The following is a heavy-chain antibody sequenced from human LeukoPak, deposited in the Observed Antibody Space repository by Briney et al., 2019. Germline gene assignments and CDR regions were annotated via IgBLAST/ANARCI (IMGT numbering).Heavy chain of an antibody. D-gene: IGHD6-19*01. J-gene: IGHJ4*02. Sequence: QPGGSLRLSCAASGFTFNSYWMYWARQVPGKGLVWVSHINGAGSTTNYADSVQGRFTISRDNAKNTLYLQMNSLRVEDTAVYYCARGGGYSTGLFDYWGPGNLVTVSS. CDR2: INGAGSTT. CDR3: ARGGGYSTGLFDY. V-gene: IGHV3-74*01. CDR1: GFTFNSYW.